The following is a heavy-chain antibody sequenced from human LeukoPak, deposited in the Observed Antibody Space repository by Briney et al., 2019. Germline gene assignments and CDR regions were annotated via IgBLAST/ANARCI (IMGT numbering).Heavy chain of an antibody. CDR3: ARVRVTGSYGLDLGH. CDR2: IDPNSGGT. D-gene: IGHD1-26*01. CDR1: GYTFTGYF. Sequence: GASVKVSCKASGYTFTGYFMHWMRQAPGQGFEWMGWIDPNSGGTNYAQNFQGRVTMTRDTSISTAYMELSRLRSDDTAVYYCARVRVTGSYGLDLGHWGQGTLVTVSS. V-gene: IGHV1-2*02. J-gene: IGHJ4*02.